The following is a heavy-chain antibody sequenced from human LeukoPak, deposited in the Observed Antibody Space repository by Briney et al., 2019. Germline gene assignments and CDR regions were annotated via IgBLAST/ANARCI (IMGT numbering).Heavy chain of an antibody. CDR3: AREGRRIAVADDAFDI. CDR1: GGSISSGGYY. CDR2: IYHSGST. J-gene: IGHJ3*02. V-gene: IGHV4-30-2*01. D-gene: IGHD6-19*01. Sequence: PSETLSLTCTVSGGSISSGGYYWSWIRQPPGKGLKWIGYIYHSGSTYYNPSLKSRVTISVDRSKNQFSLKLSSVTAADTAVYYCAREGRRIAVADDAFDIWGQGTMVTVSS.